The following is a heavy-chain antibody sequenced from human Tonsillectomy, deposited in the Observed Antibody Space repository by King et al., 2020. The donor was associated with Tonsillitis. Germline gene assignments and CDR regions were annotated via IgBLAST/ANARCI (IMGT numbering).Heavy chain of an antibody. CDR3: VKEHVVRAYGLDV. Sequence: VQLVESGGGLVQPGRTLRLSCAASGFTFPDYAIHWVRQAPGEGLEWFSGITWNSGRIGYADSVKGRFPITRDNAKNTLYLPMNSLRPDDTALYYCVKEHVVRAYGLDVWGQGTTVTVPS. CDR1: GFTFPDYA. V-gene: IGHV3-9*01. D-gene: IGHD3-10*01. CDR2: ITWNSGRI. J-gene: IGHJ6*02.